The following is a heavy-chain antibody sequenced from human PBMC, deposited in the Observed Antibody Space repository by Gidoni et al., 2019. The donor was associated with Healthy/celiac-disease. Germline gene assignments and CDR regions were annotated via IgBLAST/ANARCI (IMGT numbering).Heavy chain of an antibody. J-gene: IGHJ6*02. CDR1: GFTFSDYY. V-gene: IGHV3-11*01. Sequence: QVQLVESGGGLVKPGGSLRLSCAASGFTFSDYYMSWIRQAPGKGLEWVSYISSSGSTIYYADSVKGRFTISRDNAKNSLYLQMNSLRAEDTAVYYCARDPDSSGWYGNYYYYYGMDVWGQGTTVTVSS. CDR2: ISSSGSTI. CDR3: ARDPDSSGWYGNYYYYYGMDV. D-gene: IGHD6-19*01.